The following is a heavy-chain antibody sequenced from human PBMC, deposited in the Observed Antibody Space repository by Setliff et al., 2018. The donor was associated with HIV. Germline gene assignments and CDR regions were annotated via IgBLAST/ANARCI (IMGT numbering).Heavy chain of an antibody. J-gene: IGHJ6*02. Sequence: PGGSLRLSCAASGFTFSSYSMNWVRQDPGKGLEWVASISSSGAHIFSADSLKGRFSISRDNGRNSLYLQMNSLRAEDTAVYYCARGARLQYFDWPSYALDVWGQGTTVTVSS. CDR1: GFTFSSYS. CDR3: ARGARLQYFDWPSYALDV. CDR2: ISSSGAHI. D-gene: IGHD3-9*01. V-gene: IGHV3-21*06.